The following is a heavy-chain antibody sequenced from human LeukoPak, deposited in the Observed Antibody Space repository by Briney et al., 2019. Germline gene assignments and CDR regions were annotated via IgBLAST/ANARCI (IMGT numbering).Heavy chain of an antibody. CDR3: AREGSEGYLFDY. D-gene: IGHD1-1*01. J-gene: IGHJ4*02. Sequence: SQTLSLTCATSGDSVSSSSAAWSWIRQSPSRGLEWLGRTYYRSKWYNDYAVSVKSRITINPDTSKNQFSLQLNSMTPKDTAVYYCAREGSEGYLFDYWGQGTLVTVSS. CDR2: TYYRSKWYN. CDR1: GDSVSSSSAA. V-gene: IGHV6-1*01.